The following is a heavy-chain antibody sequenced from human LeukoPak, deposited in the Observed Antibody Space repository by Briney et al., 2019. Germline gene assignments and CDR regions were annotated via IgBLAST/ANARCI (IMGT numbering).Heavy chain of an antibody. J-gene: IGHJ4*02. D-gene: IGHD2-15*01. V-gene: IGHV1-18*01. Sequence: ASVKVSCKASGYTFTSYGISWVRQAPGHGLEWMGWISAYNGNTNYAQKLQGRVTMTTDTSTSTAYMELRSLRSDDTAVYYCARDCSGGSCYDNYFDYWGQGTLVTVSS. CDR1: GYTFTSYG. CDR2: ISAYNGNT. CDR3: ARDCSGGSCYDNYFDY.